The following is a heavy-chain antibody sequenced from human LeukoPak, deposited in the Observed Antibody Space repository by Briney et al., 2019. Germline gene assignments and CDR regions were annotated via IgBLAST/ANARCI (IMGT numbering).Heavy chain of an antibody. Sequence: GGSLRPSCADSGFTFSNAWMSRVRQAPGKGLEWVGRIKSKTDGGTTDYAAPVKGRFTISRDDSKNTLYLQMNSLKTEDTAVYYYTTQGGGDYFYYYYMDVWGKGTTVTVSS. CDR3: TTQGGGDYFYYYYMDV. D-gene: IGHD2-21*02. CDR1: GFTFSNAW. J-gene: IGHJ6*03. V-gene: IGHV3-15*01. CDR2: IKSKTDGGTT.